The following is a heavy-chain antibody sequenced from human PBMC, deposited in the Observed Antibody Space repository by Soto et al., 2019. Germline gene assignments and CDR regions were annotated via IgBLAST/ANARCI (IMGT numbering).Heavy chain of an antibody. CDR2: ISSSSSTI. J-gene: IGHJ4*02. CDR1: RFTFSRYS. CDR3: AKGRGYCSGGSCYSAFLDY. V-gene: IGHV3-48*02. Sequence: GVSLRLSCAASRFTFSRYSMNWVRQAPGKGLEWVSYISSSSSTIYYVDSVKGRFTISRDNAKNSLYLQMNSLRDEDTAVYYCAKGRGYCSGGSCYSAFLDYWGQGTLVTVSS. D-gene: IGHD2-15*01.